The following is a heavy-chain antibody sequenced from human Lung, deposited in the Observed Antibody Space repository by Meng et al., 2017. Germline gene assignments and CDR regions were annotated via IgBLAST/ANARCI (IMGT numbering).Heavy chain of an antibody. V-gene: IGHV4-34*01. D-gene: IGHD4-11*01. CDR2: IHHSGST. CDR3: ARGPTTMAHDFDY. Sequence: QVQLQQWGAGLLTSSETLSLTCVVSGGSFSDYYWSWIRQPPGKGLEWIGEIHHSGSTNYNPSLESRATISVDTSQNNLSLKLSSVTAADSAVYYCARGPTTMAHDFDYWGQGTLVTVSS. CDR1: GGSFSDYY. J-gene: IGHJ4*02.